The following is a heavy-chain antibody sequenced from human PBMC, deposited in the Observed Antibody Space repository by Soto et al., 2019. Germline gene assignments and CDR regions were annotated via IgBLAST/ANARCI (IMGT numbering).Heavy chain of an antibody. D-gene: IGHD3-22*01. Sequence: SETLCLTCTVSDGSISSSGYYWSWIHQHPGKGLEWIGYIYYSGSTYYNPSLKSRVTISVDTSKNQFSLKLSSVTAADTAVYYCARARYYYDSSGYYDGWGQGTLVTVSS. CDR2: IYYSGST. J-gene: IGHJ4*02. CDR3: ARARYYYDSSGYYDG. CDR1: DGSISSSGYY. V-gene: IGHV4-31*03.